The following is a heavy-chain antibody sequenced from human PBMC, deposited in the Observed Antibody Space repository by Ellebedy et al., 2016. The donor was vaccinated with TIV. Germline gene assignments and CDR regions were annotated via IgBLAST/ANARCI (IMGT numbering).Heavy chain of an antibody. CDR1: GFTFSSYA. CDR2: ISYDGRNK. CDR3: ARDESGSGYGIFAY. D-gene: IGHD5-12*01. J-gene: IGHJ4*02. V-gene: IGHV3-30*04. Sequence: GGSLRLSXAASGFTFSSYAIHWVRQAPGKGLEWVAIISYDGRNKYYADSVKGRFTISRDNSKNTLYLQMNSLRPEDTAVYYCARDESGSGYGIFAYWGQGTLVTVSS.